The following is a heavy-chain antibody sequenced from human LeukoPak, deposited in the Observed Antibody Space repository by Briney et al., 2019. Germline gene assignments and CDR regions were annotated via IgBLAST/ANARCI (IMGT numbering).Heavy chain of an antibody. CDR1: GFTFSNYA. V-gene: IGHV3-30*14. J-gene: IGHJ6*02. CDR3: ARSGFGVLYYYGMDV. Sequence: GGSLRLSCAVSGFTFSNYAMHWVRQAPGKGLEWVALISYDGSNKYYADSVKGRFTISRDNSKNTLWLQMNSLRAEDTAVYYCARSGFGVLYYYGMDVWGQGTTVTVSS. D-gene: IGHD3-10*01. CDR2: ISYDGSNK.